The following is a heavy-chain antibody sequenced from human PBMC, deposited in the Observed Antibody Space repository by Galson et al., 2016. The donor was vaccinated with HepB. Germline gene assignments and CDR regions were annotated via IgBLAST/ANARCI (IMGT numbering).Heavy chain of an antibody. CDR3: ARGKRYYDFWSGHEHDY. Sequence: SLRLSCAASGFTFSSYGMHWVRQAPGKGLEWEAVIWYDGSNKYYGDSVKGRFTISRDNSKNTLYLQMNSLRAEDTAVYYCARGKRYYDFWSGHEHDYWGQGTLVTVSS. V-gene: IGHV3-33*01. J-gene: IGHJ4*02. D-gene: IGHD3-3*01. CDR1: GFTFSSYG. CDR2: IWYDGSNK.